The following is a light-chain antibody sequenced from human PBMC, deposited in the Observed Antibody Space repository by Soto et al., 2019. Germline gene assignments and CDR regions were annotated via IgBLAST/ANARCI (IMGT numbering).Light chain of an antibody. J-gene: IGLJ1*01. CDR2: DVS. CDR3: RSYPSGFYV. Sequence: QSVLTQPASVSGSPGQSITISCTGTSSDVGGYNYVSWYQQHPGKAPKLMIYDVSDRPSGVSNRFSGTKSGNTASLTISGLQAEDEADYYCRSYPSGFYVFGTGTKLTVL. CDR1: SSDVGGYNY. V-gene: IGLV2-14*01.